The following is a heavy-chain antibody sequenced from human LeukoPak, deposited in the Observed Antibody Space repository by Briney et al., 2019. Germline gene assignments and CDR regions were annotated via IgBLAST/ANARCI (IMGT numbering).Heavy chain of an antibody. V-gene: IGHV3-53*01. J-gene: IGHJ3*02. D-gene: IGHD5-18*01. CDR2: IYSGGTT. CDR3: ARARSSYGYGDAFDI. Sequence: GGSLRLSCAASGFTVSSNYISWVRQAPGKGLEWVSVIYSGGTTYYADSVKGRFTISRDTSKNTLYLQMNSLRAEDTAVYYCARARSSYGYGDAFDIWGQGTMVTVSS. CDR1: GFTVSSNY.